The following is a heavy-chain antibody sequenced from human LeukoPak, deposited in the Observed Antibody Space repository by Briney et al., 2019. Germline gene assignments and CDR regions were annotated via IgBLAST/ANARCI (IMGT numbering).Heavy chain of an antibody. J-gene: IGHJ4*02. CDR1: GFTFSSFS. Sequence: GGSLRLSCAASGFTFSSFSMNWVRQAPGKGLEWVSSITSSSNYIYYASSVRGRFTISRDNAKNSLYLQMNSLRAEDTAVYYGARALRLWGQGPLVTVSS. CDR2: ITSSSNYI. CDR3: ARALRL. V-gene: IGHV3-21*01.